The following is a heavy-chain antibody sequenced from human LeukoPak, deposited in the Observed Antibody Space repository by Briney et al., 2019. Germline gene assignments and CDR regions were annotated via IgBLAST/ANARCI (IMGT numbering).Heavy chain of an antibody. CDR3: AEDPGYDFSWFDP. Sequence: PGGSLRLSCAASGFTFSSYGMHWVRQAPGKGLEWVAVISYDGSNKYYADSVKGRFTISRDNSKNTLYLQMNSLRAEDTAVYYCAEDPGYDFSWFDPWGQGTLVTVSS. D-gene: IGHD3-3*01. V-gene: IGHV3-30*18. J-gene: IGHJ5*02. CDR1: GFTFSSYG. CDR2: ISYDGSNK.